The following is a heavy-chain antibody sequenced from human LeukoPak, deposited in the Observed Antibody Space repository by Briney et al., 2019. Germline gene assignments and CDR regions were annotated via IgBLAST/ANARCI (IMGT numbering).Heavy chain of an antibody. CDR2: ISAYNGNT. CDR3: ARGLGQDSSGYEGVDY. Sequence: GASVKVSCKASGHTFTSYDISWVRQAPGQGLEWMGWISAYNGNTNYAQKLQGRVTMTTDTSTSTAYMELRSLRSDDTAVYYCARGLGQDSSGYEGVDYWGQGTLVTVSS. CDR1: GHTFTSYD. J-gene: IGHJ4*02. D-gene: IGHD3-22*01. V-gene: IGHV1-18*01.